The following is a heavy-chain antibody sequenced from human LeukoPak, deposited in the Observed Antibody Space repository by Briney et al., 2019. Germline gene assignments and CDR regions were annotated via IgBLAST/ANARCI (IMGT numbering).Heavy chain of an antibody. Sequence: PSETLSLTCNVSGGSISTYYWTWIRQPPGKGLEWIGYIHYSGNTNYNPSLKSRVTISLDTSRNQFSLRLSSVTAADTAVYYCARHSGSSPHYFDYWGQGTLVTVSS. CDR3: ARHSGSSPHYFDY. CDR2: IHYSGNT. D-gene: IGHD1-26*01. CDR1: GGSISTYY. J-gene: IGHJ4*02. V-gene: IGHV4-59*08.